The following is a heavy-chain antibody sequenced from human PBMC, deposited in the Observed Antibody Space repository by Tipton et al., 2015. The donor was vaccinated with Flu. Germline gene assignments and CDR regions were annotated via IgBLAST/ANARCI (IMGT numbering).Heavy chain of an antibody. D-gene: IGHD6-13*01. V-gene: IGHV4-39*07. CDR3: AIDDFGSSWYGY. Sequence: WGWIRQTPGKGLEWIGNIYYSGSTFYNPSLKSRVTISLDKSTNQFSLRLSSVTVADTAIYYCAIDDFGSSWYGYWGQGSLATVSS. J-gene: IGHJ4*02. CDR2: IYYSGST.